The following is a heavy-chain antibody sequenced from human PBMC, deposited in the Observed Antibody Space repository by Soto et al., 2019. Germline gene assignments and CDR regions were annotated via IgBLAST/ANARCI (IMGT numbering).Heavy chain of an antibody. CDR1: GGSISGGGYY. CDR3: ARAITAATGTYGMDV. V-gene: IGHV4-30-4*01. J-gene: IGHJ6*02. D-gene: IGHD6-25*01. Sequence: ASETLSLTCTVSGGSISGGGYYWGWIRRPPGRGLEWIGYIYDSGSTYYHPSLKSRGIISLDTFNNQFSLNLSSVSAADTAVYYCARAITAATGTYGMDVWGQGTTVTVSS. CDR2: IYDSGST.